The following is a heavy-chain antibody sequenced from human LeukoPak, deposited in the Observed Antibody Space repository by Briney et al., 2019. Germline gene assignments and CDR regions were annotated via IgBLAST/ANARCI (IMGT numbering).Heavy chain of an antibody. CDR2: IRYDGSNK. CDR1: GFTFSSYG. D-gene: IGHD6-19*01. V-gene: IGHV3-30*02. Sequence: GGSLRLSCAASGFTFSSYGMHWVRQAPGKGLEWVAFIRYDGSNKYYADSVKGRFTITRDNSKNTLYLQMNSLRAEDTAVYYCAKDRAGWPYDAFDIWGQGTMVTVSS. J-gene: IGHJ3*02. CDR3: AKDRAGWPYDAFDI.